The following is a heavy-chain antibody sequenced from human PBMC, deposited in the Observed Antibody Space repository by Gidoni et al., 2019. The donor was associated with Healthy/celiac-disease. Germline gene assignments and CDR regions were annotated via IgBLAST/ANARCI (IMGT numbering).Heavy chain of an antibody. V-gene: IGHV1-69*01. CDR1: GGTFSSYA. J-gene: IGHJ4*02. CDR2: IIPIFGTA. Sequence: QVQLVQSGAEVKKPGSSVKVSCKASGGTFSSYAISRVRQAPGQGLEWRGGIIPIFGTANYAQKFQGRVTITADESTSTAYMELSSLRSEDTAVYYCAKGTYYYDSSGYGPFDYWGQGTLVTVSS. CDR3: AKGTYYYDSSGYGPFDY. D-gene: IGHD3-22*01.